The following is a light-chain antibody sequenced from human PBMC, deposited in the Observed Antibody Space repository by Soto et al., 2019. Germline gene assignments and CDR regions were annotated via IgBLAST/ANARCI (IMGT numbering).Light chain of an antibody. CDR3: QQYNSYLLT. J-gene: IGKJ3*01. Sequence: DIQMTQSPSTLSASVGDRVTITCRASQSISRSLAWYLQKPGKAPNLLIYDASSLESGVPSRFSGSGFGTEFTLTTSSLQPDDFATYYCQQYNSYLLTFGPGTTVDIK. CDR2: DAS. V-gene: IGKV1-5*01. CDR1: QSISRS.